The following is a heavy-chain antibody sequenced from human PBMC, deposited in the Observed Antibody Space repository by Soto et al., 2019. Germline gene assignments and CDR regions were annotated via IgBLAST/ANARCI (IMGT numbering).Heavy chain of an antibody. CDR2: IIPIFGTA. D-gene: IGHD2-2*01. J-gene: IGHJ5*02. V-gene: IGHV1-69*13. CDR1: GGTFSSYA. CDR3: ARDPYIVVVPAAKTSWIDP. Sequence: SVKVSCKASGGTFSSYAISWVRQAPGQGLEWMGGIIPIFGTANYAQKFQGRVTITADESTSTAYMELSSLRSEDTAVYYCARDPYIVVVPAAKTSWIDPWGQGTLVTVSS.